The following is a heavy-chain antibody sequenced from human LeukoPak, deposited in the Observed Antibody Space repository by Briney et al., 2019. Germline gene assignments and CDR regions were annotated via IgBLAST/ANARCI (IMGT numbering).Heavy chain of an antibody. V-gene: IGHV1-8*01. J-gene: IGHJ5*02. CDR3: ARGDGIMTPFDP. CDR2: MNPNSGNT. Sequence: ASVKVSRKASGHTFTSYDINWVRQATGQGLEWMGWMNPNSGNTGYAQKFQGRVTMTRNTSISTAYMELSSLRSEDTAVYYCARGDGIMTPFDPWGQGTLVTVSS. CDR1: GHTFTSYD. D-gene: IGHD3-16*01.